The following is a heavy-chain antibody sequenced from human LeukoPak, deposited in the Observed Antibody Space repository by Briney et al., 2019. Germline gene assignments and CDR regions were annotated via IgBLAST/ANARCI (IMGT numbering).Heavy chain of an antibody. V-gene: IGHV4-61*02. J-gene: IGHJ3*02. D-gene: IGHD2-21*02. CDR3: ASGYCGGACQLGGVDM. CDR2: ISTSGST. Sequence: SETLSLTCTVSGGSISSGSYYWSWIRQPAGKGLEWIGRISTSGSTTCNSSLKSRVTISLDTSKNQFSLKLSSVTAADTAVYYCASGYCGGACQLGGVDMWGQGTMVTVSS. CDR1: GGSISSGSYY.